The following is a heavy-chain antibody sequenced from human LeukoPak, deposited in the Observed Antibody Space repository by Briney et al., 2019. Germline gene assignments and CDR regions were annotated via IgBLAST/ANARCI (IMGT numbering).Heavy chain of an antibody. CDR3: ARFLVVAGFLDY. J-gene: IGHJ4*02. CDR1: GYTFTSYY. Sequence: ASVKVSCKASGYTFTSYYMHWVRQAPGQGLEWMGIINPTGGSTSYAQKFQGRVTMTRDTSTSTVNMDLSSLRSEDTAVYYCARFLVVAGFLDYWGQGTLVTVSS. D-gene: IGHD6-19*01. CDR2: INPTGGST. V-gene: IGHV1-46*01.